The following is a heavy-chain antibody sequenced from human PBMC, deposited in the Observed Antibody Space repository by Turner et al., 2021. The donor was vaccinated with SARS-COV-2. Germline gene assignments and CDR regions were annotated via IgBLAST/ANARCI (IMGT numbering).Heavy chain of an antibody. Sequence: EVQLVESGGGLVQPGGSLRLSCAAPGFTVSSNYMGWVRQAPGKGLEWVSVIYSGGSTFYADSVKGRFTISRHNSKNTLYLQMNSLRAEDTAVYYCARDLLAYGMDVWGQGTTVTVSS. CDR1: GFTVSSNY. D-gene: IGHD3-3*02. V-gene: IGHV3-53*04. CDR3: ARDLLAYGMDV. J-gene: IGHJ6*02. CDR2: IYSGGST.